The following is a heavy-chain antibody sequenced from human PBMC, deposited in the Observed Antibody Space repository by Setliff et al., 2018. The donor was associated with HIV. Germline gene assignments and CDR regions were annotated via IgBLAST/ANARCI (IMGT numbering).Heavy chain of an antibody. CDR1: GAPISSYY. Sequence: SETLSLTCKVSGAPISSYYWSWIRQPPGKGLEWIGYVSHTGNTNSNPSLKSRVTISVDTSKNEFSLRLRSVTAADTAIYYCARSTVGVGATFPWGRGTLVTVSS. CDR3: ARSTVGVGATFP. D-gene: IGHD1-26*01. CDR2: VSHTGNT. J-gene: IGHJ4*02. V-gene: IGHV4-59*13.